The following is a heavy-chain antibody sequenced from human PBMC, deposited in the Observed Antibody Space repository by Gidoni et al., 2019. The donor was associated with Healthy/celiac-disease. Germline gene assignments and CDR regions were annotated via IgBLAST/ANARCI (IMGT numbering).Heavy chain of an antibody. J-gene: IGHJ6*02. Sequence: QVQLVQSGAEVKKPGASVKVSCKASGYTFTGYYMHWVRQAPGQGLEWMGWINPNSGGTNYAQKFQGRVTMTRDTSISTAYMELSRLRSDDTAVYYCAREDLVIISYYYYGMDVWGQGTTVTVSS. CDR2: INPNSGGT. CDR1: GYTFTGYY. CDR3: AREDLVIISYYYYGMDV. V-gene: IGHV1-2*02. D-gene: IGHD3-9*01.